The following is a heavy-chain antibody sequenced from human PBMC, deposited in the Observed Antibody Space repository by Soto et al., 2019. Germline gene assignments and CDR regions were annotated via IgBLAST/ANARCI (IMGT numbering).Heavy chain of an antibody. CDR1: GGSISSGDYY. J-gene: IGHJ4*02. D-gene: IGHD5-18*01. V-gene: IGHV4-30-4*01. CDR2: IYYSGST. Sequence: SETLSLTCTVSGGSISSGDYYWSWTRQPPGKGLEWIGYIYYSGSTYYNPSLKSRVTISVDTSKNQFSLKLSSVTAADTAVYYCAREGLRGYSYGYRYWGQGTLVTVSS. CDR3: AREGLRGYSYGYRY.